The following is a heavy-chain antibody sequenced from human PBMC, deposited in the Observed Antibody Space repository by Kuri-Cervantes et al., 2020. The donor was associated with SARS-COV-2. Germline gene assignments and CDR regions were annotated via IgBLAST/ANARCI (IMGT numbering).Heavy chain of an antibody. V-gene: IGHV4-34*01. CDR2: INHSGST. D-gene: IGHD5-18*01. CDR3: ARAPDGYGYRYQLEFDH. Sequence: SETLSLTCTVSGGSISSYYWSWIRQPPGKGLEWIGEINHSGSTNYNPSLKSRVTISVDTSKNQFSLKLSSVTAADTAVYYCARAPDGYGYRYQLEFDHWGQGTLVTVSS. J-gene: IGHJ4*02. CDR1: GGSISSYY.